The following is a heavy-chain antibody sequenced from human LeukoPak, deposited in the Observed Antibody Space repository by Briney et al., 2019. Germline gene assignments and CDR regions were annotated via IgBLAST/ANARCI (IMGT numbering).Heavy chain of an antibody. J-gene: IGHJ5*02. V-gene: IGHV1-69*04. CDR3: ARTLGMATILNWFDP. D-gene: IGHD5-24*01. CDR1: GGTFSSYA. Sequence: SSVKRSCKASGGTFSSYAISWVRQAPGQGLEWMGRIIPILGIANYAQKFHGRVTITADKSTITAYMEPSSLRSEDTAVYYCARTLGMATILNWFDPWGQGTLVTVSS. CDR2: IIPILGIA.